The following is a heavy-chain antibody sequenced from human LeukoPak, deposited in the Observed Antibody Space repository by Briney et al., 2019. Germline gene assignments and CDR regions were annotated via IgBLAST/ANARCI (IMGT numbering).Heavy chain of an antibody. J-gene: IGHJ5*02. CDR1: GCTFTSYD. CDR2: MNPNSGNT. Sequence: ASVKVSCKASGCTFTSYDINWVRQATGQGLEWMGWMNPNSGNTGYAQKFQGRVTMTRNTSISTAYMELSSLRSEDTAVYYCARGSPIDGDYVGWFDPWGQGTLVTVSS. D-gene: IGHD4-17*01. CDR3: ARGSPIDGDYVGWFDP. V-gene: IGHV1-8*01.